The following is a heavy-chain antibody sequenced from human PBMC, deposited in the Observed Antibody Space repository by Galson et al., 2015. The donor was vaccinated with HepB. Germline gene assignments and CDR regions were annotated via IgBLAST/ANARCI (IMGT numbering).Heavy chain of an antibody. Sequence: PALVKPTQTLTLTCTFSGFSLSTPGVGVGWIRQPPGKALEWLALIFWDDDKRYSTSLTSRLTITKDISKNQVVLTLTNMDPLDTATYYCATYSSSPQSYSFASWGQRTLVTVSS. CDR1: GFSLSTPGVG. D-gene: IGHD2-15*01. V-gene: IGHV2-5*02. J-gene: IGHJ4*02. CDR2: IFWDDDK. CDR3: ATYSSSPQSYSFAS.